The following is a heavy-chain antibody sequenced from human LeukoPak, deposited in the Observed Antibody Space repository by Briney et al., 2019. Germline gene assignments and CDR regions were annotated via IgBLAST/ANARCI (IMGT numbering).Heavy chain of an antibody. V-gene: IGHV1-2*02. CDR2: INPSNGGT. Sequence: GASVKVSCKASGYTFTGYYMHWVRQAPGQGLEWMGWINPSNGGTSYAQKSQGRVTMTRDTSINTVYMELRNLRSDDTAVYYCATEYSSSSAGYFQHWGQGTLVTVSS. D-gene: IGHD6-6*01. CDR1: GYTFTGYY. J-gene: IGHJ1*01. CDR3: ATEYSSSSAGYFQH.